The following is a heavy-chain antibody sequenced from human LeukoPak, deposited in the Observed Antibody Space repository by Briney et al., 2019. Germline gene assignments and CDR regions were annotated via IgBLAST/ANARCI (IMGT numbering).Heavy chain of an antibody. CDR3: ARSSGHSYGDFDY. Sequence: NPSETLSLTCSVSGVSITSNYWSWIRQPPGKGLEWLGYTHHSGATSYNPSLKSRSTMSLDTSNNQFSLKLSSVTAADTAVYYCARSSGHSYGDFDYWGQGNLLTVSS. CDR2: THHSGAT. D-gene: IGHD5-18*01. V-gene: IGHV4-59*01. J-gene: IGHJ4*02. CDR1: GVSITSNY.